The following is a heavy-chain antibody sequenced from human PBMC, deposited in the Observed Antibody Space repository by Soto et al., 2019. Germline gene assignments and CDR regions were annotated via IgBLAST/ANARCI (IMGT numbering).Heavy chain of an antibody. CDR1: GGSFSGYY. J-gene: IGHJ6*02. CDR2: INHSGST. Sequence: SETLSLTCAVYGGSFSGYYWSWIRQPPGKGLEWIGEINHSGSTNYNPSLKSRVTISVDTSKNQFSLKLSSVTAADTAVYYCARAQAVWSGQLYYYSGMDVWGQGTTVTVSS. D-gene: IGHD3-3*01. CDR3: ARAQAVWSGQLYYYSGMDV. V-gene: IGHV4-34*01.